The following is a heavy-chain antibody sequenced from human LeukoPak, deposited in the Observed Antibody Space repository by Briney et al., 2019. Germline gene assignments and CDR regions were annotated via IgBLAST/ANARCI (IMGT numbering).Heavy chain of an antibody. Sequence: SETLSLTCTVSGGSISSYYWSWIRQPPGKRLEWIGYIYYSGSTNYNPSLKSRVTISIDTSKNQSYLKLSSVTAADTAVYYCARHSQRAGLDFDYWGQGTLVTVSS. CDR3: ARHSQRAGLDFDY. J-gene: IGHJ4*02. D-gene: IGHD2-15*01. CDR2: IYYSGST. CDR1: GGSISSYY. V-gene: IGHV4-59*08.